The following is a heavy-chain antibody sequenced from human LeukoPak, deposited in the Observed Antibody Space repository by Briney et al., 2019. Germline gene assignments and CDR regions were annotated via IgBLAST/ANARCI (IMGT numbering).Heavy chain of an antibody. D-gene: IGHD3-22*01. Sequence: DGCLTHSCLGTVWMHNQSCLRRVGPAPWKQVEWVCDINWNGAWTGYADSVKGRFTISRDNAKNYLYLQMNSLRAENTVLYYCARYYYDSSRGFDLWVQGTLVTVSA. J-gene: IGHJ5*02. CDR1: MHNQSC. V-gene: IGHV3-20*04. CDR2: INWNGAWT. CDR3: ARYYYDSSRGFDL.